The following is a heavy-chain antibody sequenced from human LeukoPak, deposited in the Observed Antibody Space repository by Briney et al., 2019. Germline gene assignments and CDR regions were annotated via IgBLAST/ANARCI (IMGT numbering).Heavy chain of an antibody. CDR1: GFTFSSYG. D-gene: IGHD3-10*01. CDR2: IWYDGSNK. CDR3: ARNGEFLYYYGMDV. J-gene: IGHJ6*02. V-gene: IGHV3-33*01. Sequence: GGSLRLSCAASGFTFSSYGMHWVRQAPGKGLEWVAVIWYDGSNKYYADSVKGRFTISRDNSKNTLYLQMNSLRAEDTAVYYCARNGEFLYYYGMDVWGQGTTVTVSS.